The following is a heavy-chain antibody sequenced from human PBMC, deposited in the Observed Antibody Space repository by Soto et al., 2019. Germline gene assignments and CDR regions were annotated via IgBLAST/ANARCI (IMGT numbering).Heavy chain of an antibody. CDR1: GYTFTGYY. V-gene: IGHV1-2*04. CDR2: INPNSGGT. CDR3: ARDLGPYCGGDCAGFDP. J-gene: IGHJ5*02. D-gene: IGHD2-21*02. Sequence: GASVKVSCKASGYTFTGYYMHWVRQAPGQGLEWMGWINPNSGGTNYAQKFQGWVTMTRDTSTSTAYMELRSLRSDDTAVYYCARDLGPYCGGDCAGFDPWGQGTLVTVSS.